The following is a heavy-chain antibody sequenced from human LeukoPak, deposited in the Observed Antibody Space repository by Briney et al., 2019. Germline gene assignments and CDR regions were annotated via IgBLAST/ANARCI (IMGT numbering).Heavy chain of an antibody. CDR2: INHSGST. J-gene: IGHJ4*02. Sequence: SETLSLTCAVYGGSFSGYYWSWIRQPPGKGLEWIGEINHSGSTNYNPSLKSRVTISVDTSKNQFSLKLSSVTAADTAVYYCARLPRYFDWLLDYWGQGTLVTVSS. CDR3: ARLPRYFDWLLDY. CDR1: GGSFSGYY. V-gene: IGHV4-34*01. D-gene: IGHD3-9*01.